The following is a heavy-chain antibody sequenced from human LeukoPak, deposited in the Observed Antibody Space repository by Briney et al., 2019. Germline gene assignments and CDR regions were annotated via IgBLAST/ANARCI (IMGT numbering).Heavy chain of an antibody. D-gene: IGHD3-22*01. CDR1: GFTFSSYA. Sequence: GGSLRLSCAASGFTFSSYAMHWVRQAPGKGLEWVAVISYEGNNKYYADSVKGRFTISRDNSKNTLYLQMNSLRAEDTAVYYCARDSGSSGYYFEYFQHWGQGTLVTVSS. J-gene: IGHJ1*01. CDR2: ISYEGNNK. CDR3: ARDSGSSGYYFEYFQH. V-gene: IGHV3-30-3*01.